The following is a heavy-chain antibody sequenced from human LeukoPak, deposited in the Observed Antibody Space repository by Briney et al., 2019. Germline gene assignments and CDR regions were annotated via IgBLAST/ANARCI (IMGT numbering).Heavy chain of an antibody. CDR1: GFTFSRYV. J-gene: IGHJ3*02. CDR3: ARSKGFGESFDAFDI. CDR2: VSSEGSNK. V-gene: IGHV3-30*04. D-gene: IGHD3-10*01. Sequence: GGSLRLSCAASGFTFSRYVINWVREAPGKGPEWVAVVSSEGSNKYYGDSVKGGFIISRDNSMNTLYLQMNSLRAEDTAVYYCARSKGFGESFDAFDIWGQGTLVTVSS.